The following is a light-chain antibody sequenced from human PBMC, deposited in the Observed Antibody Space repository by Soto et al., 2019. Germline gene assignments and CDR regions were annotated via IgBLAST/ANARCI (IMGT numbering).Light chain of an antibody. CDR2: EVS. CDR3: SSYTSSSTHVV. Sequence: QSALTQPASVSGSPGQSITISCTGTSSDVGGYNYVSWYQQHPRKAPKLMIYEVSNRPSGVSNRFSGSKSGNTASLSIYGLQAEDEADYYCSSYTSSSTHVVFGGGTKVTVL. J-gene: IGLJ2*01. CDR1: SSDVGGYNY. V-gene: IGLV2-14*01.